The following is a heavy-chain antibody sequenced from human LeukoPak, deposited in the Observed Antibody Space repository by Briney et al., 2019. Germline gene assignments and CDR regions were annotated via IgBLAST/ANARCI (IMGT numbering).Heavy chain of an antibody. CDR1: GFTFSSYS. J-gene: IGHJ4*02. CDR3: ARGRKYTSGYRVTELGSGYSDY. V-gene: IGHV3-21*01. Sequence: GGSLRLSCAASGFTFSSYSMNWVRQAPGKGLEWVSSISSSSSYIYYADSVKGRFTISRDNAKSSLYLQMNSLRAEDTAVYYCARGRKYTSGYRVTELGSGYSDYWGQGTLVTVSS. CDR2: ISSSSSYI. D-gene: IGHD5-18*01.